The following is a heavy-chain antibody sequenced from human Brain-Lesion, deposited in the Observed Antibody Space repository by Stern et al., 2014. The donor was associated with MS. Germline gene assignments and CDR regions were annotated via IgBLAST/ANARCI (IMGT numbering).Heavy chain of an antibody. Sequence: VHLVESGPELARPSQTLSLTCRASGYSITTAAFSWTWIRQAPGRGLARIGYMYYGGLPPYNPSLRRRVNISHDTYQHQVSLRMNSVTAADTAVYYCAIGRSRVHPPLDPWGQGTLVTVSS. V-gene: IGHV4-30-2*01. D-gene: IGHD2-2*01. CDR2: MYYGGLP. CDR3: AIGRSRVHPPLDP. CDR1: GYSITTAAFS. J-gene: IGHJ5*02.